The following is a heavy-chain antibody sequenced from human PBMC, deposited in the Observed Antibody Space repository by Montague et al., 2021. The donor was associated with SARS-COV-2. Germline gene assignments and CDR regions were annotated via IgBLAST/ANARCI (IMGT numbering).Heavy chain of an antibody. CDR3: ARDLVVTDGISDY. V-gene: IGHV3-48*03. D-gene: IGHD2-8*02. CDR1: GFTFSYFE. CDR2: ISGAGTTI. J-gene: IGHJ4*02. Sequence: SLRLSCAASGFTFSYFEMNWVRQAPGKGLEWISYISGAGTTIYYAGSVKGRFTISRDNAKNSLYLQMNSLRAEDTAAYYCARDLVVTDGISDYWGQGTLVTVSS.